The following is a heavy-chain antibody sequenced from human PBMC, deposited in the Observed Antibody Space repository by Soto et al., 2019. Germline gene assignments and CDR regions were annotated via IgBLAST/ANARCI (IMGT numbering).Heavy chain of an antibody. CDR3: ARDNWDCSGGSCYPSRTDY. Sequence: QVQLQESGPGLVKPSETLSLTCTVSGGSISSYYWSWIRQPPGKGLEWIGYIYYSGSTNYNPSLKSRVTISVDTSKNQFSLKLSSVTAADTAVYYWARDNWDCSGGSCYPSRTDYWGQGTLVTVSS. CDR2: IYYSGST. CDR1: GGSISSYY. D-gene: IGHD2-15*01. J-gene: IGHJ4*02. V-gene: IGHV4-59*01.